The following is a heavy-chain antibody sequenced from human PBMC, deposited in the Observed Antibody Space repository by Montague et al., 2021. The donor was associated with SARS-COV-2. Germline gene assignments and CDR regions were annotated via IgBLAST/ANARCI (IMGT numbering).Heavy chain of an antibody. D-gene: IGHD1/OR15-1a*01. J-gene: IGHJ3*02. CDR3: ARWGLNNAFDI. V-gene: IGHV4-39*02. Sequence: SETLSLTCSVSGDSINRSHYFWAWIRQPPGMGLEWIGSIYFTGKTYYXXCLKSRVTISIDTSKNHFSLRLSSVTAADSAVFYCARWGLNNAFDIWGLGTMITISS. CDR1: GDSINRSHYF. CDR2: IYFTGKT.